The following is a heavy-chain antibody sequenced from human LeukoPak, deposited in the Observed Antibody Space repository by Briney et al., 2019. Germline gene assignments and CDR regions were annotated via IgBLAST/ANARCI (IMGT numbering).Heavy chain of an antibody. CDR3: TTDPNYDFWSGYQY. V-gene: IGHV3-15*01. CDR1: GFTFSNFY. CDR2: IKSKTDGGTT. D-gene: IGHD3-3*01. Sequence: GGSLRLSCAASGFTFSNFYMSWVRQAPGKGLEWVGRIKSKTDGGTTDYAAPVKGRFTISRDDSKNTLYLQMNSLKTEDTAVYYCTTDPNYDFWSGYQYWGQGTLVTVSS. J-gene: IGHJ4*02.